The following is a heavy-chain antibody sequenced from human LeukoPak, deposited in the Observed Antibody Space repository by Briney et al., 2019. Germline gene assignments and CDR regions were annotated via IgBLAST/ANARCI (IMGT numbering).Heavy chain of an antibody. CDR2: ISSSSSTI. V-gene: IGHV3-48*01. Sequence: GGSLRLSCAASGFTFSSYSMNWVRQAPGKGLEWVSYISSSSSTIYYADSVKGRFTISRDNAKNSLYLQMNSLRAEDTAVYYCARDPTMVRGVIGSWGQGTLVTVSS. CDR3: ARDPTMVRGVIGS. CDR1: GFTFSSYS. D-gene: IGHD3-10*01. J-gene: IGHJ4*02.